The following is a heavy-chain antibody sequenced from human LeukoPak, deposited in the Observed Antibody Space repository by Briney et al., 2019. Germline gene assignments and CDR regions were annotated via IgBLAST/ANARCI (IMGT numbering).Heavy chain of an antibody. CDR2: IYTSGNT. CDR1: GGSISSGSYY. Sequence: TLSLTCTVSGGSISSGSYYWSWIRQPAGKGLEWIGRIYTSGNTNYNPSLKSRVTISVDTSKNQFSLKLSSVTAADTAVYYCAREDHHLYYYDSSGRRAFDIWGQGTMVTVSS. CDR3: AREDHHLYYYDSSGRRAFDI. D-gene: IGHD3-22*01. V-gene: IGHV4-61*02. J-gene: IGHJ3*02.